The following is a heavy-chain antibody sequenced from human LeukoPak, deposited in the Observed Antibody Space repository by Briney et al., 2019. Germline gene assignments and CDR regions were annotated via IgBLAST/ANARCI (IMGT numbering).Heavy chain of an antibody. J-gene: IGHJ4*02. CDR3: ARPVRRELFFDY. V-gene: IGHV4-39*01. Sequence: SETLSLTCTVSGGSISSSSYYWGWIRQPPGKGLEWIGSIYYSGSTYYNPSLKSRVTISVDTSKNQFSLKLSSVTAADTAVYYCARPVRRELFFDYWGQGTLVTVSS. D-gene: IGHD1-26*01. CDR2: IYYSGST. CDR1: GGSISSSSYY.